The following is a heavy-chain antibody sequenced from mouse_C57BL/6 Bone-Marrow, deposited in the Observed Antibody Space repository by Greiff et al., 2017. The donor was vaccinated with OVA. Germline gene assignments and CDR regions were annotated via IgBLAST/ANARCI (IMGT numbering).Heavy chain of an antibody. J-gene: IGHJ4*01. CDR3: IYYDYDGYAMDY. D-gene: IGHD2-4*01. CDR1: GYAFSSSW. V-gene: IGHV1-82*01. Sequence: QVQLQRSGPELVKPGASVKISCKASGYAFSSSWMNWVKQRPGKGLEWIGRIYPGDGDTNYNGKFKGKATLTADKSSSTAYMQLSSLTSEDSAVYFCIYYDYDGYAMDYWGQGTSVTVSS. CDR2: IYPGDGDT.